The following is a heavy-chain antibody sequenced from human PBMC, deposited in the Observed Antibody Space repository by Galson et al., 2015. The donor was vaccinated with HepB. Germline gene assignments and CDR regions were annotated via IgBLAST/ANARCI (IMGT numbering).Heavy chain of an antibody. CDR2: ISADNRDT. Sequence: SVKVSCKASGYTFRNYGIAWVRQAPGQGLEWMGWISADNRDTDYAQRFQGRVTINTDTSTATAYMEFAGLRSDDTAVCFCARALAGWVNFWGQGTLVTVSS. D-gene: IGHD6-19*01. J-gene: IGHJ4*02. V-gene: IGHV1-18*01. CDR3: ARALAGWVNF. CDR1: GYTFRNYG.